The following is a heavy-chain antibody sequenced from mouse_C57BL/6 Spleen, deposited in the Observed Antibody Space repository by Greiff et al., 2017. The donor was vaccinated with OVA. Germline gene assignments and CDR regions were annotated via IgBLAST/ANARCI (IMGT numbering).Heavy chain of an antibody. CDR3: ARDSSSYGYFDV. CDR2: ISDGGSYT. CDR1: GFTFSSYA. D-gene: IGHD1-1*01. V-gene: IGHV5-4*01. J-gene: IGHJ1*03. Sequence: EVQRVESGGGLVKPGGSLKLSCAASGFTFSSYAMSWVRQTPEKRLEWVATISDGGSYTYYPDNVKGRFTISRDNAKNNLYLQMSHLKSEDTAMYYCARDSSSYGYFDVWGTGTTVTVSS.